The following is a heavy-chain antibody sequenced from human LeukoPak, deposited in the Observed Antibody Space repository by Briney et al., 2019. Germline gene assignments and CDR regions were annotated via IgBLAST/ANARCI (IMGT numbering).Heavy chain of an antibody. CDR3: AKDLVPIYGSGSINAFDI. CDR2: ISWNSGSI. D-gene: IGHD3-10*01. Sequence: GGSLRLSCAASGFTFDDYAMHWVRQAPGKGLEWVSGISWNSGSIGYADSVKGRFTISRDNAKNSLYLQMNSLRAEDMALYYCAKDLVPIYGSGSINAFDIWGQGTMVTVSS. J-gene: IGHJ3*02. CDR1: GFTFDDYA. V-gene: IGHV3-9*03.